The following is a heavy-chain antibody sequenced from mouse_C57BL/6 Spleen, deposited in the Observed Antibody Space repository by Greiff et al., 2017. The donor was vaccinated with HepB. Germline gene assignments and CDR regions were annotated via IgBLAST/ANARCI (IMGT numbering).Heavy chain of an antibody. CDR1: GYAFTNYL. Sequence: VKLLESGAELVRPGTSVKVSCKASGYAFTNYLIEWVKQRPGQGLEWIGVINPGSGGTNYNEKFKGKATLTADKSSSTAYMQLSSLTSEDSAVYFCARGDPPYAMDYWGQGTSVTVSS. CDR2: INPGSGGT. V-gene: IGHV1-54*01. CDR3: ARGDPPYAMDY. J-gene: IGHJ4*01.